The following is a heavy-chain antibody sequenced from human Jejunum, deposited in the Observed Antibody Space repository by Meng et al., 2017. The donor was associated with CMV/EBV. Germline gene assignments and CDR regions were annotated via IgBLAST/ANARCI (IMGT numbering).Heavy chain of an antibody. CDR1: RLSFSTCA. J-gene: IGHJ4*02. V-gene: IGHV3-30*04. CDR2: ILYHASNK. Sequence: LQLSCVCCRLSFSTCAMHFVRVSPGKGLECVRVILYHASNKSYTDSVKCRFSISRDNSKNIMYLQMTSLRAEDTAVYYCAALTGLDYWGQGTLVTVSS. CDR3: AALTGLDY. D-gene: IGHD7-27*01.